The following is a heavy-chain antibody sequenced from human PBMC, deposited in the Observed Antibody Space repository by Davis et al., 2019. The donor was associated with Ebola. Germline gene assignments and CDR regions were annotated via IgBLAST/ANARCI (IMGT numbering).Heavy chain of an antibody. CDR2: ISYDGSNK. CDR3: ARDIRIVVAPAAPDV. J-gene: IGHJ6*02. Sequence: GGSLSLTCAASGFTFSVYDMHWVRQAPGKGLEWVAVISYDGSNKYYVDSVKGRFTVSRDNSKNTLYLQMNSLRAEDTAVYYCARDIRIVVAPAAPDVWGQGTTVTVSS. CDR1: GFTFSVYD. V-gene: IGHV3-30*03. D-gene: IGHD2-2*01.